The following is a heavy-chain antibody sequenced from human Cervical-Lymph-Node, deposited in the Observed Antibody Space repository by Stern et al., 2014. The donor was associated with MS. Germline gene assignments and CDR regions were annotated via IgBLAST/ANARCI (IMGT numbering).Heavy chain of an antibody. CDR2: INPKTGGA. Sequence: VQLVESGAEIKRPGTSMKVSCKASGYTFTDYYMHWVRQAPGQGLQWIGRINPKTGGANYAEAFQGRVTMARDTSISTGYMVLSSLRSDDTAVYYCAREIHPAITFDIWGQGTVVTVSS. CDR1: GYTFTDYY. J-gene: IGHJ3*02. CDR3: AREIHPAITFDI. D-gene: IGHD2-21*01. V-gene: IGHV1-2*06.